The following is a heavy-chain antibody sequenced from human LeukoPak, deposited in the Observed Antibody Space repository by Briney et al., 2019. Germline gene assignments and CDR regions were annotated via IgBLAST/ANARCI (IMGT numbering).Heavy chain of an antibody. CDR3: ARDFEALVGYSSSSPDY. CDR1: GYTFTVYY. CDR2: INPNSGGT. J-gene: IGHJ4*02. Sequence: ASVTVSCKASGYTFTVYYMHWVRQAPGQGLEWMGWINPNSGGTNYAQKFQGRVTMTRDTSISTAYMELSRLRSDDTAVYYCARDFEALVGYSSSSPDYWGQGTLVTVSS. D-gene: IGHD6-6*01. V-gene: IGHV1-2*02.